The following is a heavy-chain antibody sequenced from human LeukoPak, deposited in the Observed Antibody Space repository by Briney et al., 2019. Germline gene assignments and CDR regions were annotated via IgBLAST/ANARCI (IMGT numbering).Heavy chain of an antibody. CDR2: ISYDGSNK. J-gene: IGHJ4*02. V-gene: IGHV3-30-3*01. D-gene: IGHD2-2*01. Sequence: GGSLRLSCAASGFTFSSYAMHWVRQAPGKGLEWVAVISYDGSNKYYTDSVKGRFTISRDDSKNTLYLQMNSLRAEDTAVYYCARDPGYQRYFDYWGRGTLVTVSS. CDR1: GFTFSSYA. CDR3: ARDPGYQRYFDY.